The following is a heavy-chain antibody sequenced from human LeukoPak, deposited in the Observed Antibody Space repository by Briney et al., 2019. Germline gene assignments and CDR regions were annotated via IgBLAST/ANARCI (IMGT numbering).Heavy chain of an antibody. J-gene: IGHJ5*02. D-gene: IGHD6-13*01. V-gene: IGHV3-30*01. CDR1: GFTFSSYA. CDR2: ISYDGSNK. CDR3: ARGDYAYSKRLLVLNWFDP. Sequence: GGSLRLSCAASGFTFSSYAMHWVRQAPGKGLEWVAVISYDGSNKYYADSVKGRFTISRDTSKNTLYLQMNSLRAEDTAVYYCARGDYAYSKRLLVLNWFDPWGQGTLVTVSS.